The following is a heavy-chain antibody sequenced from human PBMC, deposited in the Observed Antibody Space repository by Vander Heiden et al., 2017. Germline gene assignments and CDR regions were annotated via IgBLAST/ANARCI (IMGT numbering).Heavy chain of an antibody. CDR3: ARADVDILTGYYLDY. D-gene: IGHD3-9*01. Sequence: QVQLVGSGGGVVQPGRSLRLSCAAPGFTFSGYAMHWVRQAPGKGLEWVAVISYNGSNKYYADSVKGRFTISRDNSKNTLYLQMNSLRAEDTAVYYCARADVDILTGYYLDYWGQGTLVTVSS. CDR1: GFTFSGYA. J-gene: IGHJ4*02. CDR2: ISYNGSNK. V-gene: IGHV3-30-3*01.